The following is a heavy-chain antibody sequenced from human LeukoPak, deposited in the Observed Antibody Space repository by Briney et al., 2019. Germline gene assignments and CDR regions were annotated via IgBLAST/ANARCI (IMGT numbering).Heavy chain of an antibody. V-gene: IGHV4-39*01. J-gene: IGHJ4*02. CDR3: ARHQGY. CDR1: GGSISSYY. CDR2: FYYSGST. Sequence: PSETLSLTCTVSGGSISSYYWSWIRQPPGKGLEWIGSFYYSGSTYYNPSLKSRVTISIDTSKNQFSLKLTSVTAADTAVYYCARHQGYWGQGTLVTVSS.